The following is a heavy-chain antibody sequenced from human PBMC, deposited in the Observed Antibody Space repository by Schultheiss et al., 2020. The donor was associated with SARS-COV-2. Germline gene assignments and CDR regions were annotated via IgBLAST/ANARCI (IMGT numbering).Heavy chain of an antibody. V-gene: IGHV4-30-4*01. D-gene: IGHD3-9*01. CDR2: IYYSGST. Sequence: SETLSLTCTVSGGSISSGDYYWSWIRQPPGKGLEWIGYIYYSGSTYYNPSLKSRVTISVDTSKNQFSLKLSSVTAADTAVYYCARVYYDILTGYYHYGMDVWGQGTTVTVSS. CDR1: GGSISSGDYY. CDR3: ARVYYDILTGYYHYGMDV. J-gene: IGHJ6*02.